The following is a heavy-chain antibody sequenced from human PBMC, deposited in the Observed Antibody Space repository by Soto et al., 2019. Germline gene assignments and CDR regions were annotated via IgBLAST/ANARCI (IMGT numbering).Heavy chain of an antibody. V-gene: IGHV4-59*01. D-gene: IGHD6-13*01. CDR2: TYYSGST. CDR1: GGSMIAYY. J-gene: IGHJ4*02. CDR3: ARVRGTAGKRYFDY. Sequence: PXATLSLTCTVSGGSMIAYYWNWMRQPPGKGLQWIGYTYYSGSTTYNPSLKSRVTISVDSSKNQFSLKLDSVTPADTAVYYCARVRGTAGKRYFDYWGPGTLATVSS.